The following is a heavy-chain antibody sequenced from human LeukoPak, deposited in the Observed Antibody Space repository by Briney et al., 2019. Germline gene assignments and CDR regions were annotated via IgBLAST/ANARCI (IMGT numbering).Heavy chain of an antibody. J-gene: IGHJ6*02. CDR3: ARSIGSYYTMDV. D-gene: IGHD3-22*01. Sequence: QSGGSLRLSCSASGFTFSSYGMHWTRQAPGRGLEWVSYISGSGSDLYYADSVKGRFTISRDNAKNSLYLQMNSLRAEDTAVYYCARSIGSYYTMDVWGQGTTVTVSS. CDR2: ISGSGSDL. CDR1: GFTFSSYG. V-gene: IGHV3-48*04.